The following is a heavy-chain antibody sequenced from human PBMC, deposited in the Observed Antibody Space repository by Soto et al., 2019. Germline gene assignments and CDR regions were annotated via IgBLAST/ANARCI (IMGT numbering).Heavy chain of an antibody. CDR3: AGMTTASMGAFDI. D-gene: IGHD4-17*01. V-gene: IGHV4-31*03. J-gene: IGHJ3*02. Sequence: SETLSLTCTVSGFSISSGGYYWSWIRQHPGKGLEWIGYIYYSGSTYYNPSLKSRVTISVDTSKNQFSLKLSSVTAADTAVYYCAGMTTASMGAFDIWGQGTMVTVSS. CDR1: GFSISSGGYY. CDR2: IYYSGST.